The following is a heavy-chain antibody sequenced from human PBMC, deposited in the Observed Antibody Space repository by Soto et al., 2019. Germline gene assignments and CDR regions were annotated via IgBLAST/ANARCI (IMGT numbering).Heavy chain of an antibody. D-gene: IGHD3-10*01. J-gene: IGHJ6*02. CDR3: ASSSFLRSGDLFHGLDV. CDR2: IYPGDSDT. V-gene: IGHV5-51*01. CDR1: GYSFTSYW. Sequence: GESLKISWKGSGYSFTSYWIGWVRQMTGKGLEWMGIIYPGDSDTRYSPSFQGQVTISADKSISTAYLQWSSLKASDTAMYFCASSSFLRSGDLFHGLDVWGQGTTVTVSS.